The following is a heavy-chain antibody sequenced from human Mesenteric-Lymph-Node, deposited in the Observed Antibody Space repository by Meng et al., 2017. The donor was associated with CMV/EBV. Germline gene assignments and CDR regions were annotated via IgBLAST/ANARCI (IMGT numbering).Heavy chain of an antibody. V-gene: IGHV3-72*01. CDR3: VRGIAVSGIVYFEQ. J-gene: IGHJ1*01. D-gene: IGHD6-19*01. CDR2: SRNKANSYTT. CDR1: GFTFSDHY. Sequence: GGSLRLSCAASGFTFSDHYMDWVRQAPGKGLEWVGRSRNKANSYTTEYAASVKGRFTISRDDSKNSLYLQMNSLKTEDTAVYNCVRGIAVSGIVYFEQWGQGTLVTVSS.